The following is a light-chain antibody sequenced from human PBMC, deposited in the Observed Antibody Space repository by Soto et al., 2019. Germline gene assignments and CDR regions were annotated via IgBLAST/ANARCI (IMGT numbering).Light chain of an antibody. V-gene: IGLV2-14*03. CDR2: DVS. Sequence: QSAQTQPASVSGSPGQSIAISCTGTSSDVGAYNYVSWYQQHPGKAPKLMIYDVSNRPSGVSNRFSGSKSGNTASLTISGLQAEDEADYYCCSYTTSSTYVFGTGTKLTVL. CDR3: CSYTTSSTYV. CDR1: SSDVGAYNY. J-gene: IGLJ1*01.